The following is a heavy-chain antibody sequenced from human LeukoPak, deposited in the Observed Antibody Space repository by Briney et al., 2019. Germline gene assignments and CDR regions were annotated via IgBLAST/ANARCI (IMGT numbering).Heavy chain of an antibody. CDR3: ARMSNWLPDY. V-gene: IGHV4-38-2*01. Sequence: SETLSPTCAVSGYSISSGYYWGWIRQPPGKGLEWIGSIYHSGSTYYNPSLKSRVTISVDMSKNQFSLKLSSVTAADTAVYYCARMSNWLPDYWGQGTLVTVSS. CDR1: GYSISSGYY. D-gene: IGHD7-27*01. J-gene: IGHJ4*02. CDR2: IYHSGST.